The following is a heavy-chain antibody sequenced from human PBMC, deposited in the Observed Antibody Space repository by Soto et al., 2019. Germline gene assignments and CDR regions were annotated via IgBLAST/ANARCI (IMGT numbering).Heavy chain of an antibody. CDR1: GGSISSSSYY. J-gene: IGHJ4*02. V-gene: IGHV4-39*01. CDR3: ARQGLYYYGSGSEDIDY. Sequence: SETLSLTCTVSGGSISSSSYYWGWIRQPPGKGLEWIGSIYYSGSTYYNPSLKSRVTISVDTSKNQFSLKLSSVTAADTAVYYCARQGLYYYGSGSEDIDYWGQGTLVTVSS. D-gene: IGHD3-10*01. CDR2: IYYSGST.